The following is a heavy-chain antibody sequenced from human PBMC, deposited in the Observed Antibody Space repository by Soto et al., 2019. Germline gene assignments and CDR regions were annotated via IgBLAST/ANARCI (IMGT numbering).Heavy chain of an antibody. CDR1: GFTFSGSA. CDR3: TRRVRGVFY. D-gene: IGHD3-10*02. V-gene: IGHV3-73*01. J-gene: IGHJ4*02. CDR2: IRSKANSYAT. Sequence: PGVSLRLSCAASGFTFSGSAMHWVRQASGKGLEWVGRIRSKANSYATAYAASVKGRFTISRDDSKHTAYLQMNSLKTEDTAVYYCTRRVRGVFYWGQGTLVTVSS.